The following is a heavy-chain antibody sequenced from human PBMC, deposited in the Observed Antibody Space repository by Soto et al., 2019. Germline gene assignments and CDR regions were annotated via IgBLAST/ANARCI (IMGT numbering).Heavy chain of an antibody. CDR2: ISANGRST. V-gene: IGHV3-23*01. CDR1: GFTFSSYA. J-gene: IGHJ6*02. CDR3: ASLGVGDWANYYYYYGMDV. Sequence: PGGSLRLSCAASGFTFSSYAMGWVRQAPGKGLEWVSVISANGRSTYYADSVKGRFTISRDNSKNTLFLQMNSLRAEDTAVYYCASLGVGDWANYYYYYGMDVWGQGTTVTVSS. D-gene: IGHD2-21*02.